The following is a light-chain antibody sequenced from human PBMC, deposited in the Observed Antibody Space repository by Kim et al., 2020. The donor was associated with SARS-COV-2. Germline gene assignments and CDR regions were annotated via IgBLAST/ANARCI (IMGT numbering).Light chain of an antibody. CDR1: QCISSY. J-gene: IGKJ4*01. V-gene: IGKV1-39*01. Sequence: ASVGDRGTITCRARQCISSYLNWYQQKPGKAPQLLFYAASSLQSGVPSRFSGSGTGTDFTLTISSLEPEDFATYYCQQSYSTLALTFGGGTKLEI. CDR2: AAS. CDR3: QQSYSTLALT.